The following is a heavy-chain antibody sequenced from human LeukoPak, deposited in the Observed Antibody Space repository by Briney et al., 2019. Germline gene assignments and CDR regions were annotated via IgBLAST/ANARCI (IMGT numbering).Heavy chain of an antibody. Sequence: SETLSLTCTVSGGSISSGGGYWSWIRQHPGKGLEWIGYIYYSGSTYYNPSLKSRVTISVDTSKNQFSLKLSSVTAADTAVFYCARLRVVAARGYYFDYWGQGTLVTVSS. CDR3: ARLRVVAARGYYFDY. CDR2: IYYSGST. CDR1: GGSISSGGGY. V-gene: IGHV4-31*03. J-gene: IGHJ4*02. D-gene: IGHD2-15*01.